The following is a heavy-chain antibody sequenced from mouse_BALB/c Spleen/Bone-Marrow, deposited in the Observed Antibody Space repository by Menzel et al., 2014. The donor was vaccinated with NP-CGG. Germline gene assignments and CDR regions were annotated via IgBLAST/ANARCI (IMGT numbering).Heavy chain of an antibody. CDR3: TRDHDYDWYFDV. Sequence: EVMLVESGGGLVQPGGSRKLSCTASGFTFSSFGMHWVRQAPEKGLEWVAYISSDSDTIYYADTVKGRFTISRDNPKNTLFLQMTSLRSEYTAMYYCTRDHDYDWYFDVWGAGTTVTVSS. CDR2: ISSDSDTI. V-gene: IGHV5-17*02. CDR1: GFTFSSFG. D-gene: IGHD2-4*01. J-gene: IGHJ1*01.